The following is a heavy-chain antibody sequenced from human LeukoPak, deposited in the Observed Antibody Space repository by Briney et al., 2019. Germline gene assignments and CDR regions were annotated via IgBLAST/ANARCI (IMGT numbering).Heavy chain of an antibody. J-gene: IGHJ3*02. CDR2: IYPDDSDT. D-gene: IGHD4-17*01. CDR1: GYIFSHYW. Sequence: GESLKISCKGSGYIFSHYWIVWVRQMPGKGLEWMGIIYPDDSDTRYSPSSQGQVTFSADKSITTAYLQWSSLEASDTAMYYCARRTTSDAFDIWGQGTIVTVSS. V-gene: IGHV5-51*01. CDR3: ARRTTSDAFDI.